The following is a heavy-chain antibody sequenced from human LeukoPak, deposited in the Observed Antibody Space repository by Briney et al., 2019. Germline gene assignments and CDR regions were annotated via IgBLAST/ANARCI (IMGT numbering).Heavy chain of an antibody. CDR3: ARVRSSGWYGELDY. D-gene: IGHD6-19*01. J-gene: IGHJ4*02. CDR2: ISAYNGNT. V-gene: IGHV1-18*04. CDR1: GYTFTSYG. Sequence: ASVKVSCRASGYTFTSYGISWVRQAPGQGLEWMGWISAYNGNTNYAQKLQGRVTMTIDTSTSTAYMELRSLRSDDTAVYYCARVRSSGWYGELDYWGQGTLVTVSS.